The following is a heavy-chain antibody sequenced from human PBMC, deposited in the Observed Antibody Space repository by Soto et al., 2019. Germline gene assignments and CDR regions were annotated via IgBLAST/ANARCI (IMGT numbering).Heavy chain of an antibody. V-gene: IGHV1-2*02. CDR2: FNPNSGGT. Sequence: QVQLVQSGAEVRKPGASVKVSCKASGYIFTGYYMHWLRQAPGQGLERRGGFNPNSGGTKYAQKFQGRVTMPNDTSINTASMEMSGLTSDDTAVYYCARGDFNSSANYYAGWFDPWGQGTLVTVSS. CDR3: ARGDFNSSANYYAGWFDP. CDR1: GYIFTGYY. J-gene: IGHJ5*02. D-gene: IGHD3-22*01.